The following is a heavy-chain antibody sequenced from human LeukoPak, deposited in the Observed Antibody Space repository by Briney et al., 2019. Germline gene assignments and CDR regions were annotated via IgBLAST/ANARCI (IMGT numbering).Heavy chain of an antibody. J-gene: IGHJ4*02. D-gene: IGHD6-19*01. CDR1: GYTFTGYY. CDR3: ARGAYSSGWYANY. CDR2: INPNSGGT. V-gene: IGHV1-2*02. Sequence: GASVKVSCKASGYTFTGYYMHWVRQAPGQGLEWMGWINPNSGGTNYAQKFQGRVTMTRDTSISTAYMELSRLRSEDTAVYYCARGAYSSGWYANYWGQGTLVTVSS.